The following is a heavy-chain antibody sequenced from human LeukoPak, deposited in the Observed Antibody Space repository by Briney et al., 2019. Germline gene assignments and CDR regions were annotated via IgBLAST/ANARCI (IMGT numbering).Heavy chain of an antibody. D-gene: IGHD2-15*01. V-gene: IGHV3-33*01. Sequence: GGSLRLSCAVSGFTSRSFGMHWVRQAPGKGLEWVAIIWYDGSNKYYTDSVKGRFTVSRDNSKNTLYLQMNSLRAEDTAVYYCARIGRDCSGGGCYPPDYWGQGTLVTVSS. CDR3: ARIGRDCSGGGCYPPDY. CDR1: GFTSRSFG. CDR2: IWYDGSNK. J-gene: IGHJ4*02.